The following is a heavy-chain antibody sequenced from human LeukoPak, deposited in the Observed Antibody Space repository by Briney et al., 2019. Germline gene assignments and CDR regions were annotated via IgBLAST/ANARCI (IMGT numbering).Heavy chain of an antibody. V-gene: IGHV3-21*01. Sequence: GGSLRLSCAASGFTFSSYSMNWVRQAPGKGLEWVSSISSSSSYIYYADSVKGRFTISRDSAKNSLYLQMNSLRAEDTAVYYCARDFPHHCSSTSCYAFDYWGQGTLVTVSS. CDR1: GFTFSSYS. D-gene: IGHD2-2*01. CDR3: ARDFPHHCSSTSCYAFDY. J-gene: IGHJ4*02. CDR2: ISSSSSYI.